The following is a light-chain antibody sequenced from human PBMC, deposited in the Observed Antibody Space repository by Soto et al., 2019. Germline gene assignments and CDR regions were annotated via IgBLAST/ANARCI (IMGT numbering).Light chain of an antibody. V-gene: IGLV3-27*01. J-gene: IGLJ3*02. Sequence: SYELTQPSSVSVSPGQTARITCSGDVLAKKYVRWFQQKPGQAPVLVIYKDTERPSGIPERFSGSSSGTTVTLTISGAQVDDEADYYCYSAPDNNRVFSGGTKLTVL. CDR2: KDT. CDR3: YSAPDNNRV. CDR1: VLAKKY.